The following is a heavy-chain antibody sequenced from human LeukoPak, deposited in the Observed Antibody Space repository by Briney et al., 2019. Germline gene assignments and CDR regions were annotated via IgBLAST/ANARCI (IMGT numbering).Heavy chain of an antibody. V-gene: IGHV3-21*01. J-gene: IGHJ4*02. CDR2: AGTSSSYI. D-gene: IGHD3-16*01. CDR1: GITLSSYW. Sequence: GGSLRLSCAGSGITLSSYWMNWVRQAPGKGLEWVSSAGTSSSYIYYADSVKGRFTISRDNAKNSLYLQMNSLRAEDTAVYYCARDLHWAFDYWGQGTLVTVSS. CDR3: ARDLHWAFDY.